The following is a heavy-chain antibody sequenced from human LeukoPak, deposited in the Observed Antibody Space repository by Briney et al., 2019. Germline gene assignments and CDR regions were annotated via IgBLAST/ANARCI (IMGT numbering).Heavy chain of an antibody. V-gene: IGHV4-4*02. J-gene: IGHJ4*02. CDR1: GGSISSSNW. CDR2: IYHSGST. CDR3: ARLGCEWFGECLDY. D-gene: IGHD3-10*01. Sequence: SETLSLTCAVSGGSISSSNWWSWVRQPPGKGLEWIGEIYHSGSTNYNPSLKSRVTISVDKSKNQFSLKLSSVTAADTAVYYCARLGCEWFGECLDYWGQGTLVTVSS.